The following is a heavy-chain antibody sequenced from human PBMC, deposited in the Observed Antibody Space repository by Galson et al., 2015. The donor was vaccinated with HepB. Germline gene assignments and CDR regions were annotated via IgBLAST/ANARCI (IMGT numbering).Heavy chain of an antibody. CDR2: MNPNSGNT. CDR1: GYIFTSYD. Sequence: SVKVSCKASGYIFTSYDINWVRQATGQGLEWMGWMNPNSGNTGYAQKFQGRVTMTRSTSISTAYMELSSLTSEDTAVYYCARDYGGNSGWFDPWGQGTLVTVS. D-gene: IGHD4-23*01. CDR3: ARDYGGNSGWFDP. J-gene: IGHJ5*02. V-gene: IGHV1-8*01.